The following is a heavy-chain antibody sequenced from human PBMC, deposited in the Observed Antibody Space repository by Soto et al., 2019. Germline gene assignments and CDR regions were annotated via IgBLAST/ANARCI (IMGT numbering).Heavy chain of an antibody. CDR2: INAGNGNT. CDR3: ARGIYYYDSSGYPNWLDP. CDR1: GYTFTSYA. V-gene: IGHV1-3*01. D-gene: IGHD3-22*01. Sequence: ASVKVSCKASGYTFTSYAMHWVRQAPGQRLEWMGWINAGNGNTKSSQKFQGRVTITRDTSASTASMELSSLRSEDTAVYYCARGIYYYDSSGYPNWLDPWGQGTLVTVSS. J-gene: IGHJ5*02.